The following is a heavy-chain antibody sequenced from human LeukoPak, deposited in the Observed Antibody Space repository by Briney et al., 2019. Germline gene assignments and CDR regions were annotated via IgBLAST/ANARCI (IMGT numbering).Heavy chain of an antibody. D-gene: IGHD6-19*01. CDR1: GYTFTGYY. J-gene: IGHJ6*03. CDR2: INPNSGGT. Sequence: ASVKVSCTASGYTFTGYYMHWVRQAPGQGLEWMGWINPNSGGTNYAQKFQGRVTMTRDTPISTAYMELSRLRSDDTAVYYCASSLLGVWYGGPDYYYYMDVWGKGTTVTVSS. CDR3: ASSLLGVWYGGPDYYYYMDV. V-gene: IGHV1-2*02.